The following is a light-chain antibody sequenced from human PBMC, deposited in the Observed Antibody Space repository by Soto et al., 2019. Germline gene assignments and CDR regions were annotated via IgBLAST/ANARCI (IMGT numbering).Light chain of an antibody. CDR3: QHRNNRPFS. Sequence: EIVMTKSQDTLSLSAGERSTLSCMASQSVNNYLAWYQQRPGQAPRLLIYDASNRATGIPARFSGSGSGTDFTLTISSLEPEDFAVYYCQHRNNRPFSFGPGTKVDIK. CDR2: DAS. V-gene: IGKV3-11*01. CDR1: QSVNNY. J-gene: IGKJ3*01.